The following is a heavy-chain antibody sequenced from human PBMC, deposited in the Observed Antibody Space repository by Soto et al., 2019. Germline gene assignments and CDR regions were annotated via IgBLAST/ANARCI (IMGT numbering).Heavy chain of an antibody. D-gene: IGHD3-16*02. CDR3: ARDLRITFGGVIEPFDP. CDR1: GFTFSSYG. CDR2: IWYDGSNK. V-gene: IGHV3-33*01. Sequence: GGSLRLSCAASGFTFSSYGMHWVRQAPGKGLEWVAVIWYDGSNKYYADSVKGRFTISRDNSKNTLYLQMNSLRAEDTAVYYCARDLRITFGGVIEPFDPWGQGTLVTVSS. J-gene: IGHJ5*02.